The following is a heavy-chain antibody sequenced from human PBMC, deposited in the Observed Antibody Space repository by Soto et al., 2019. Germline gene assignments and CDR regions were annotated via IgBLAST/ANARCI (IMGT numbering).Heavy chain of an antibody. V-gene: IGHV1-18*01. CDR1: GYTFTSYG. CDR2: ISAYNGNT. CDR3: ARGYMDTAMGFDY. J-gene: IGHJ4*02. Sequence: ASVKVSCKASGYTFTSYGISWVRQAPGQGLEWMGWISAYNGNTNYAQKLQGRVTMTTDTTTSTAYMALRSLRSNFTAVYYGARGYMDTAMGFDYWGQRTLVTGSS. D-gene: IGHD5-18*01.